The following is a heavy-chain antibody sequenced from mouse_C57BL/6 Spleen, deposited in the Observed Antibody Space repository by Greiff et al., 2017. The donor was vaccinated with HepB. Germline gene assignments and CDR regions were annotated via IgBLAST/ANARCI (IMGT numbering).Heavy chain of an antibody. J-gene: IGHJ4*01. Sequence: VKLQQPGAELVKPGASVKVSCKASGYTFTSYWMHWVKQRPGQGLEWIGRIHPSDSDTNYNQKFKGKATLTVDKSSSTAYMQLSSLTSEDSAVYYCAISHSNYDYAMDYWGQGTSVTVSS. V-gene: IGHV1-74*01. CDR1: GYTFTSYW. CDR2: IHPSDSDT. D-gene: IGHD2-5*01. CDR3: AISHSNYDYAMDY.